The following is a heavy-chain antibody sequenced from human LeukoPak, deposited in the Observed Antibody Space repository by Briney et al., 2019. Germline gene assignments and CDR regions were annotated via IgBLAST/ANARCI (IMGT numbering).Heavy chain of an antibody. CDR3: ARVMPYYYYYYMDV. CDR2: INPNSGGT. J-gene: IGHJ6*03. D-gene: IGHD2-2*01. Sequence: GASVKVSCKASGYTFTGYYMHWVRQAPGQGLEWMGWINPNSGGTNYVQKFQGRVTMTRDTSISTAYMELSRLRSDDTAVYYCARVMPYYYYYYMDVWGKGTTVTVSS. CDR1: GYTFTGYY. V-gene: IGHV1-2*02.